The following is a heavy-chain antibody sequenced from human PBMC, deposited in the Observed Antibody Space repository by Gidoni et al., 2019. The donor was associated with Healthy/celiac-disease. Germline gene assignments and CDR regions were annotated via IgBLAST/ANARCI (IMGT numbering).Heavy chain of an antibody. Sequence: QLQLVESGGGVVQPGRSLRLSCAASGFTFRSYGMHWVRQAPGKGLEWVAVIAYDGSNKYYADSVKGRFTISRDNSKNTLYLQMNSLRAEDTAVYYCAKDLVGYSDYWGQGTLVTVSS. CDR2: IAYDGSNK. CDR3: AKDLVGYSDY. V-gene: IGHV3-30*18. CDR1: GFTFRSYG. D-gene: IGHD5-18*01. J-gene: IGHJ4*02.